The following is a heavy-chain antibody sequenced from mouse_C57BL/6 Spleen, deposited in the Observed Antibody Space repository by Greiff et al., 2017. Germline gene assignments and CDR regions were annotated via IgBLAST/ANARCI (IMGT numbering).Heavy chain of an antibody. Sequence: VQLQQSGPELVKPGASVKISCKASGYAFSSSWMNWVKQRPGKGLEWIGRIYPGDGDTNYNGKFKGKATLTADKSSSTAYMQLSSLTSEDSAVYFCATYPNAYWGQGTLVTVSA. CDR3: ATYPNAY. V-gene: IGHV1-82*01. CDR1: GYAFSSSW. D-gene: IGHD6-5*01. J-gene: IGHJ3*01. CDR2: IYPGDGDT.